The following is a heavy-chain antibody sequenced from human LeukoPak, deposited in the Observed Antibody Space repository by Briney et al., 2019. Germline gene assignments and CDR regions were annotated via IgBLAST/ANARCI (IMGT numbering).Heavy chain of an antibody. J-gene: IGHJ4*02. D-gene: IGHD1-26*01. CDR2: ISGSGGST. CDR1: GFTFSSYA. CDR3: AKDSREVQELDY. Sequence: PGGSLRLSCAASGFTFSSYAMSWLRQAPGKGLEWVSAISGSGGSTYYADSVKGRFTISRDNSKNTLYLQMNSLRAEDTAVYYCAKDSREVQELDYWGQGTLVTVSS. V-gene: IGHV3-23*01.